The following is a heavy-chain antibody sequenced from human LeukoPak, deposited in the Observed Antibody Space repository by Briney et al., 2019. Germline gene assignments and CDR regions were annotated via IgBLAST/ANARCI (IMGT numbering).Heavy chain of an antibody. D-gene: IGHD4-23*01. Sequence: SETLSLTCTVSGGSMSGYYWSWIRQPAGKGLEWIGRIYTGGSTNYNPSLKSRVTMSVDTSKNQFSLKVTTVTAADTAVYYCARGAYGGDGRSFFVYWGQGTLVTVSS. CDR2: IYTGGST. V-gene: IGHV4-4*07. CDR3: ARGAYGGDGRSFFVY. CDR1: GGSMSGYY. J-gene: IGHJ4*02.